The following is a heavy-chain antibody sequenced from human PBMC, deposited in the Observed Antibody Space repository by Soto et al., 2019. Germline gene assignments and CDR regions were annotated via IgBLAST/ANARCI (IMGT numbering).Heavy chain of an antibody. CDR2: IYRTGST. V-gene: IGHV4-4*02. D-gene: IGHD1-7*01. CDR3: ESRDPGTSVDY. CDR1: GGSFTSNNW. J-gene: IGHJ4*02. Sequence: QVQLQESGPGLVKPSGTLSLTCAVSGGSFTSNNWCTWVRQPPGQVLGWIGEIYRTGSTNYNPSLESRVTISLDKSENQFSLNVTSLTAADTAVYYCESRDPGTSVDYWGQGTLVTVSS.